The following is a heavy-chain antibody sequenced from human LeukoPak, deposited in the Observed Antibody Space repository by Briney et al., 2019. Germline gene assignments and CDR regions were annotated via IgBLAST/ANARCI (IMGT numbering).Heavy chain of an antibody. J-gene: IGHJ4*02. D-gene: IGHD3-10*01. CDR3: ARVERGGLDY. Sequence: SETLSLTCTVSGGSICSYYWSWIRQPAGKGLEWIGRVYPGESSEYNPSLKSRVTMSVDTSKNQFSLKVNSVTAADTAVYYCARVERGGLDYWGQGTLVTVSS. CDR2: VYPGESS. CDR1: GGSICSYY. V-gene: IGHV4-4*07.